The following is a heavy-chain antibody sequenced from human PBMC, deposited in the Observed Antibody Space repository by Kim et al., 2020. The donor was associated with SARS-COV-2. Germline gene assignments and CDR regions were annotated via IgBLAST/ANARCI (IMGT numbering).Heavy chain of an antibody. CDR3: ARQAPMVRALSGPRFDP. CDR2: IYYSGST. V-gene: IGHV4-39*07. J-gene: IGHJ5*02. D-gene: IGHD3-10*01. Sequence: SETLSLTCTVSGGSISSSSYYWGWIRQPPGKGLEWIGSIYYSGSTYYNPSLKSRVTISVDTSKNQFSLKLSSVTAADTAVYYCARQAPMVRALSGPRFDPWGQGTLVTVSS. CDR1: GGSISSSSYY.